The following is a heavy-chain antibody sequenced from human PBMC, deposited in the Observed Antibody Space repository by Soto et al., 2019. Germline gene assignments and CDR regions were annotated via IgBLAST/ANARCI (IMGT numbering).Heavy chain of an antibody. J-gene: IGHJ4*02. CDR3: ARASMIGSIHGGWSFDY. Sequence: QVQLQESGPGLVKPSETLSLTCTVSSGSITNDYWSWIRKSAGKGLEGIGYISSSGSTKYNPSLLSRIVMPLNTSKNQVSLRLSSVPAADTALYCCARASMIGSIHGGWSFDYWGQGTLVTVSA. CDR1: SGSITNDY. D-gene: IGHD1-26*01. CDR2: ISSSGST. V-gene: IGHV4-59*01.